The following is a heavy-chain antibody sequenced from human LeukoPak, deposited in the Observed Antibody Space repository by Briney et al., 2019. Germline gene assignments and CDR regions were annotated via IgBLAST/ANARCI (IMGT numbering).Heavy chain of an antibody. V-gene: IGHV1-46*01. D-gene: IGHD2-15*01. J-gene: IGHJ5*02. CDR1: GYTFTSYY. Sequence: ASMKVSCKASGYTFTSYYMHWVRQAPGQGLEWMGIINPSGGTTSYAQKFQGRVTMTRDTSTSTIYMELSSLRSEDTAVYYCARDHVVGLAPFDPWGQGTLVTVSS. CDR3: ARDHVVGLAPFDP. CDR2: INPSGGTT.